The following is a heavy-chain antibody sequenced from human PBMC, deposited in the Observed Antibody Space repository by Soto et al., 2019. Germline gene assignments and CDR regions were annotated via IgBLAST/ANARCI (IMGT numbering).Heavy chain of an antibody. CDR3: AGTHDSLDY. D-gene: IGHD1-1*01. Sequence: EAQLVESGGGLVKPRGSLRLSCAGSGITFSSYYMNWIRQAPGKGLEWVSSISSSGDRVFYADSVKGRFTISRDNAESSLYLQMDSLRGDDTAVYYCAGTHDSLDYWGQGTLVTVSS. V-gene: IGHV3-21*01. J-gene: IGHJ4*02. CDR2: ISSSGDRV. CDR1: GITFSSYY.